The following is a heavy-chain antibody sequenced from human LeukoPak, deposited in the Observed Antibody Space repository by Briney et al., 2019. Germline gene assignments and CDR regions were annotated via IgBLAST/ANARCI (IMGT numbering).Heavy chain of an antibody. J-gene: IGHJ5*02. CDR3: AKGVYSGYDPTAFDP. V-gene: IGHV3-30*18. D-gene: IGHD5-12*01. CDR1: GFTFSSYG. CDR2: ISYDGSNK. Sequence: PGGSLRLSCAASGFTFSSYGMHWARQAPGKGLEWVAVISYDGSNKYYADSVKGRFTISRDNSKNTLYLQMNSLRAEDTAVYYCAKGVYSGYDPTAFDPWGQGTLVTVSS.